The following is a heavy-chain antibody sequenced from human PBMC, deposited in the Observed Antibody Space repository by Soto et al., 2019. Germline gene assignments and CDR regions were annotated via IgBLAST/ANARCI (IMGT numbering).Heavy chain of an antibody. CDR3: ARGATTFPGYFVDY. Sequence: QVQLHESGPGLVKPSQTLSLTCTVSGGSVNSGGYYWTWIRQHPGKGLEWIGYIYYSGTAYYNPSLKRRVSISLDPSKNPCSLKLSSVTAADTAVYYCARGATTFPGYFVDYWGQGTLVTVSS. CDR1: GGSVNSGGYY. J-gene: IGHJ4*02. V-gene: IGHV4-31*03. CDR2: IYYSGTA. D-gene: IGHD3-16*01.